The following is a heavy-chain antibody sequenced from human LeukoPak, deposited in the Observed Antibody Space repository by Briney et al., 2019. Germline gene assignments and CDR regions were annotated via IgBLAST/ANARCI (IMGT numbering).Heavy chain of an antibody. CDR1: GFTFSDYS. J-gene: IGHJ4*02. Sequence: GGSLRLSCAASGFTFSDYSMNWVRQAPGKGLEWVSYINSGSSTIYYVDSVEGRFTISRDNAKNSLYLQMNSPRDEDTAVYHCARTRSKVGTPTFDYWGQGTLVTVSS. V-gene: IGHV3-48*02. CDR2: INSGSSTI. CDR3: ARTRSKVGTPTFDY. D-gene: IGHD4-23*01.